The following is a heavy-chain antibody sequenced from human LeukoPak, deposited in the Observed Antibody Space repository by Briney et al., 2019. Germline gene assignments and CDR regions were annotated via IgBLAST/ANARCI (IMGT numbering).Heavy chain of an antibody. J-gene: IGHJ4*02. Sequence: PGGSLRLSCAASGFTFSSYGMHWVRQAPGKGLEWVAFIRYDGSNKYYADSVKGRFTISRDNSKNTLYLQMNSLRAEDTAVYYCAKDFLHDAPPLTLWGQGTLVTVSS. CDR1: GFTFSSYG. CDR2: IRYDGSNK. CDR3: AKDFLHDAPPLTL. D-gene: IGHD1-1*01. V-gene: IGHV3-30*02.